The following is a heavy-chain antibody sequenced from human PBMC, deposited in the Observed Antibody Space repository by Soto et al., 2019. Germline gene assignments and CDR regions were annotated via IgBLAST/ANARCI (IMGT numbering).Heavy chain of an antibody. Sequence: PSETLSLTCTVSGGSISSGGYYWSWIRQHPGKGLEWIGYVYYSGSTYYNPSLKSQFTISVDTSKNQFSLKLNSVTAADTAVYYCARLSSGWHRAYDYWGQGTPVTVSS. J-gene: IGHJ4*02. CDR3: ARLSSGWHRAYDY. V-gene: IGHV4-31*01. CDR2: VYYSGST. D-gene: IGHD6-19*01. CDR1: GGSISSGGYY.